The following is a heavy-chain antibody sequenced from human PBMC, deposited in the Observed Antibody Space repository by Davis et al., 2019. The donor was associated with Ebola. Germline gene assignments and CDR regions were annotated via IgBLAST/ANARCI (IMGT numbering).Heavy chain of an antibody. CDR2: IKQDGSEK. J-gene: IGHJ6*02. D-gene: IGHD1-7*01. V-gene: IGHV3-7*01. Sequence: GESLKISCAASGFTFSSYWMSWVRQAPGKGLEWVANIKQDGSEKYYVDSVKGRFTISRDNAKNSLYLQMNSLRAEDTAVYYCARDKGGYNWNYGRDYYGMDVWGQGTTVTVSS. CDR1: GFTFSSYW. CDR3: ARDKGGYNWNYGRDYYGMDV.